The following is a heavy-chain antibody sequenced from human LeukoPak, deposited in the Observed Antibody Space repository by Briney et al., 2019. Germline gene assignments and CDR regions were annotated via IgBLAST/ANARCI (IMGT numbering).Heavy chain of an antibody. CDR2: IYYSGST. J-gene: IGHJ6*03. Sequence: KASETLSLTCTVSGGSISSYYWSWIRQPPGKGLEWIGYIYYSGSTNYNPSLKSRVTISVDTSKNQFSLKLSSVTAADTAVYYCARDLVVTPLKGDRYYYYYMDVWGKGTTVTVSS. V-gene: IGHV4-59*01. CDR3: ARDLVVTPLKGDRYYYYYMDV. CDR1: GGSISSYY. D-gene: IGHD4-23*01.